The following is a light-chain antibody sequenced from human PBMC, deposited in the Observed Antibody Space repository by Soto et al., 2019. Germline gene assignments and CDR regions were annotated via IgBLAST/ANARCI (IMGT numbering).Light chain of an antibody. J-gene: IGLJ2*01. Sequence: QSALTQPASVSGSPGQSITISCTGTSSHIGADDFVSWYQHHPDKTPKLIIFEVTYRPTGISHRFSASKSGNTASLTISGLEAEDEAFYYCSSYRKTTFPHVVFGGGTKLTVL. V-gene: IGLV2-14*01. CDR3: SSYRKTTFPHVV. CDR2: EVT. CDR1: SSHIGADDF.